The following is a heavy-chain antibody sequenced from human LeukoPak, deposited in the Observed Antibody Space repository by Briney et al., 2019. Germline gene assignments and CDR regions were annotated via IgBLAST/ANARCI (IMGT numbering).Heavy chain of an antibody. V-gene: IGHV3-43*01. D-gene: IGHD3-22*01. Sequence: GGSLRLSCAASGFTFDDYTMHWVRQAPGKGLEWVSLISWDGGSTYYADSVKGRFTISRDNSKNSLYLQMNSLRTEDTAVYYCASETSSYYYDSSGYNQDYWGQGTLVTVSS. CDR3: ASETSSYYYDSSGYNQDY. CDR1: GFTFDDYT. J-gene: IGHJ4*02. CDR2: ISWDGGST.